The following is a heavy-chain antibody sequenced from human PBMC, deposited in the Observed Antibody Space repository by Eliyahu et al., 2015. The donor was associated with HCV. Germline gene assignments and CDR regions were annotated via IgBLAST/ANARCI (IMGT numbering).Heavy chain of an antibody. J-gene: IGHJ5*02. CDR3: ASGGGGIAVTGTGGWFDP. D-gene: IGHD6-19*01. Sequence: QVHLQESGPGLVKPSETLSLTCTVSGGSITTXYWSWIRXPPGKGLEWIGYIHYSGSTNYNPSLKSRVTISIDTSKNQFSLNLTSVTAADTAMYYCASGGGGIAVTGTGGWFDPWGQGTLVTVSS. CDR1: GGSITTXY. CDR2: IHYSGST. V-gene: IGHV4-59*01.